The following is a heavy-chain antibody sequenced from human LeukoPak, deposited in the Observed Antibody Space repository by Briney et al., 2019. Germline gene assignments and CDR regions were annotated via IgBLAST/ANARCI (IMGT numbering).Heavy chain of an antibody. V-gene: IGHV3-23*01. CDR3: AKDTPLTAYGSGWSTNAFDY. Sequence: GGSLRLSCSASGYTFSKYGMHWVRQAPGKGLEWVSVITGGARTTYYADSVKGRFTISRDNSKNTVFLQMNSLRAEDTAVYYCAKDTPLTAYGSGWSTNAFDYWGQGTLVTVSS. CDR1: GYTFSKYG. D-gene: IGHD6-19*01. CDR2: ITGGARTT. J-gene: IGHJ4*02.